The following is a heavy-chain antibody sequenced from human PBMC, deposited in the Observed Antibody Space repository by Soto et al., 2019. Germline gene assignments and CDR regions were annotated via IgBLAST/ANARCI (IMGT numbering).Heavy chain of an antibody. CDR3: GTDEGFILGAVA. J-gene: IGHJ5*02. CDR1: GFTFSSYW. CDR2: MEQDGSEK. D-gene: IGHD1-26*01. V-gene: IGHV3-7*01. Sequence: PGGSLRLSCAVSGFTFSSYWMSWVRQAPWKGLERVANMEQDGSEKYYVDSVKGRFTISRDNAKNSLYLQMNSLRAEDTAIYYCGTDEGFILGAVAWGQGTLVTVSS.